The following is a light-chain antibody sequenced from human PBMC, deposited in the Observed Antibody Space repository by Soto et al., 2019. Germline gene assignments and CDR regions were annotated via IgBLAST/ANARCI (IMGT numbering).Light chain of an antibody. CDR3: QQSYNYTQT. CDR2: AAS. J-gene: IGKJ1*01. V-gene: IGKV1-39*01. CDR1: QSISTY. Sequence: DIQMTQSPSYLSESVGDRFTITCRASQSISTYLNWYQKKAGKPPRLLIYAASSLQSGVPSRFSGSGSGTDFTLTINSMKTEDFATYSCQQSYNYTQTFGHGTKVDIK.